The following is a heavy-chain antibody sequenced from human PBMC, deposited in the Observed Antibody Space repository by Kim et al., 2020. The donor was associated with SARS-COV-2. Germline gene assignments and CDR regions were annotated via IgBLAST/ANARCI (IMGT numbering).Heavy chain of an antibody. J-gene: IGHJ6*02. CDR3: AREYISSWYESYGMDV. CDR1: GGSISSYY. Sequence: SETLSLTCTVSGGSISSYYWSWIRQPPGKGLEWIGYIYYSGSTNYNASLKSRVTISVDTSKNQFSLKLSSVTAADTAVYYCAREYISSWYESYGMDVWGQGTMVTVSS. CDR2: IYYSGST. V-gene: IGHV4-59*01. D-gene: IGHD6-13*01.